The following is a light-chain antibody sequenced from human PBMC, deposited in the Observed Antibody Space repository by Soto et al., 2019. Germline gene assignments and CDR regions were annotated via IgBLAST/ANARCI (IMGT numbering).Light chain of an antibody. CDR2: DNS. V-gene: IGLV1-51*01. CDR1: RSNIGAGYD. Sequence: QSVLTQPPSVSGAPGQRVTISCTGSRSNIGAGYDVHWYQQLPGTAPKLLIYDNSERPSGIPGRFSGSKSGASATLGITGLQTGDEAAYYCGTWDSILSVVVLGGGTKVTVL. CDR3: GTWDSILSVVV. J-gene: IGLJ2*01.